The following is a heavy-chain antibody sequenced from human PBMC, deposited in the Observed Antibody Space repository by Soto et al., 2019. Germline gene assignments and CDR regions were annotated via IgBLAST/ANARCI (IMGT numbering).Heavy chain of an antibody. Sequence: QVQLQESGPGLVKPSQTLSLTCTVSGGSISSGGYYWSWIRQHPGKGLEWIGYIYYSGSTYYNPSLKSRVTISVDTSKNQFSLKLSSVNAADTAVYYCAREVQATVTTDRYYFDYWGQGTLVTVSS. V-gene: IGHV4-31*03. J-gene: IGHJ4*02. CDR3: AREVQATVTTDRYYFDY. CDR2: IYYSGST. D-gene: IGHD4-17*01. CDR1: GGSISSGGYY.